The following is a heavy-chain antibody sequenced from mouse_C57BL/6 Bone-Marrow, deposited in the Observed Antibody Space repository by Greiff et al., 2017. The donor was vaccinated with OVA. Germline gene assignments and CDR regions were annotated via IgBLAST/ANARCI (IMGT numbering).Heavy chain of an antibody. Sequence: EVKLVESGGGLVKPGGSLKLSCAASGFTFSDYGMHWVRQAPEKGLEWVAYISSGSSTIYYADTVKGRFTISRDNAKNTLFLQMTSLRSEDTAMYYCARRYYGSFPWFAYWGQGTLVTVSA. CDR2: ISSGSSTI. CDR3: ARRYYGSFPWFAY. V-gene: IGHV5-17*01. D-gene: IGHD1-1*01. J-gene: IGHJ3*01. CDR1: GFTFSDYG.